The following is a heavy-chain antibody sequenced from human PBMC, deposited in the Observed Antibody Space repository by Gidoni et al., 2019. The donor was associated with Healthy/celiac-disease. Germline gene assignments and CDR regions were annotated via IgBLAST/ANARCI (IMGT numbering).Heavy chain of an antibody. V-gene: IGHV3-23*01. CDR2: ISGIGGST. CDR1: GFTFSSYA. Sequence: EVQLLESGGGLVQPGGSLRLSCAASGFTFSSYAMSWVRQAPGKGLEWVSAISGIGGSTYYADSVKGRFTISRDNSKNTLYLQMNSLRAEDTAVYYCAKGCSGGSCYSSADYWGQGTLVTVSS. D-gene: IGHD2-15*01. J-gene: IGHJ4*02. CDR3: AKGCSGGSCYSSADY.